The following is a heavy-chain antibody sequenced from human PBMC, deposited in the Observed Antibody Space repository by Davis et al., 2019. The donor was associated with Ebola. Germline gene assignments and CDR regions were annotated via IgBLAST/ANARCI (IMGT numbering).Heavy chain of an antibody. Sequence: AASVKVSCKASGGTFSSYTISWVRQAPGQGLEWMGRIIPILGIANYAQKFQDRVTITTDTSASTAYMELSSLRSEDTAVYYCARVGWASSYLFDHWGQGTLVTVSS. CDR1: GGTFSSYT. D-gene: IGHD6-13*01. J-gene: IGHJ4*02. CDR3: ARVGWASSYLFDH. V-gene: IGHV1-69*02. CDR2: IIPILGIA.